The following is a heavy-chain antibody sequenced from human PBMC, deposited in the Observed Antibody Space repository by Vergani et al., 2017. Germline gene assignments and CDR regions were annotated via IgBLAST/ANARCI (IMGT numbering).Heavy chain of an antibody. D-gene: IGHD2-21*01. J-gene: IGHJ6*02. Sequence: EVQLLESGGNLIQPGGSLRLSCGASGFIFTSYAMTWVRLAPGKGLQWFSAISGSGGNTFYTDSVKGRFTISRDNSKDTLYLQMNSLRVEDTAIYYCAKARDPNCKGGNCYSYYYGLDLWGQGTTVTVSS. CDR3: AKARDPNCKGGNCYSYYYGLDL. V-gene: IGHV3-23*01. CDR2: ISGSGGNT. CDR1: GFIFTSYA.